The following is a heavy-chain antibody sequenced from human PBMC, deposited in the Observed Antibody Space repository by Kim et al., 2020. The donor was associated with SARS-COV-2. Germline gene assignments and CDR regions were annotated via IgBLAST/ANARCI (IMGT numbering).Heavy chain of an antibody. CDR2: INPSGGST. Sequence: ASVKVSCKASGYTFTSYYMHWVRQAPGQGLEWMGIINPSGGSTSYAQKFQGRVTMTRDTSTSTVYMELSSLRSEDTAVYYCASSGFDWNDFGAGDKYDSSGYYAYWGQGTLVTVSS. CDR3: ASSGFDWNDFGAGDKYDSSGYYAY. CDR1: GYTFTSYY. V-gene: IGHV1-46*01. D-gene: IGHD3-22*01. J-gene: IGHJ4*02.